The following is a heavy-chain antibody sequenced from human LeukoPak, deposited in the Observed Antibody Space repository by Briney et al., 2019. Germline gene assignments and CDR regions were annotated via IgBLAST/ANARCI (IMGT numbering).Heavy chain of an antibody. Sequence: GASVKVSCKASGYTFTSYGISWVRQAPGQGLEWMGWISAYNGNTNYAQKLQGRVTMTTDTSTSTAYMELRSLRSDDTAVYYCARTRGYYYDSSGYYFFDYWGQGTLVTVSS. V-gene: IGHV1-18*01. J-gene: IGHJ4*02. CDR2: ISAYNGNT. CDR3: ARTRGYYYDSSGYYFFDY. D-gene: IGHD3-22*01. CDR1: GYTFTSYG.